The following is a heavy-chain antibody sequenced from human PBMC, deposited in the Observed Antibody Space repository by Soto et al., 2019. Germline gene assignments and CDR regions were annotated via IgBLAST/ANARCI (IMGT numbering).Heavy chain of an antibody. V-gene: IGHV1-69*01. CDR3: TRSIGSGGVVGGFDY. J-gene: IGHJ4*02. Sequence: QVQLVQSGVEVREPGSAVKVSCKASGGTFKMYAMHWVRQAPGQGLEWMGGIIPILDKPTYAQKFQGRVTITVDDSTATAYMELTSPRSDDTAVYYCTRSIGSGGVVGGFDYWGQGTLVTVSS. CDR2: IIPILDKP. CDR1: GGTFKMYA. D-gene: IGHD3-16*02.